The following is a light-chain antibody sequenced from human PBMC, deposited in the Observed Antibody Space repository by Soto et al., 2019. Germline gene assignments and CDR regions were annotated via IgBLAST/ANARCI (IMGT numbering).Light chain of an antibody. V-gene: IGKV3-20*01. J-gene: IGKJ2*01. CDR3: QDFGSLPYT. CDR2: AAS. Sequence: LVLTQSPGTLSLSPGERATLSCRASQSVNSGHFAWYHQKPGQAPRLLIYAASTRATGVPDRFSGSGSGTDFTLTISRLEPEDFAVYYCQDFGSLPYTFGQGTKLETK. CDR1: QSVNSGH.